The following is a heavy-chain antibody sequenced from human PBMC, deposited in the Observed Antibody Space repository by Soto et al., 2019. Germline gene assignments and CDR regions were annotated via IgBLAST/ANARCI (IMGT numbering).Heavy chain of an antibody. V-gene: IGHV1-46*01. CDR3: ARSSGGNFGIIIEGTNWFAP. D-gene: IGHD1-26*01. Sequence: AAVKVSCKARRGTFTRYYINWVRQAPGQGLEWMGVINPHGGSTAYAQKFKGRVTLTRDTSASTVYMEVSSLTSEDTAMYYCARSSGGNFGIIIEGTNWFAPWGQGTLVTSPQ. CDR2: INPHGGST. CDR1: RGTFTRYY. J-gene: IGHJ5*02.